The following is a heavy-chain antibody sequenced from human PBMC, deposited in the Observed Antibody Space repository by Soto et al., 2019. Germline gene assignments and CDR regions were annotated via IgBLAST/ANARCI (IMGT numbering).Heavy chain of an antibody. V-gene: IGHV3-13*01. CDR2: IGTAGDT. CDR1: GFTFSSYD. Sequence: GGSLRLSCAASGFTFSSYDMHWVRQATGKGLEWVSAIGTAGDTYYPGSVKGRFTISRENAKNSLYLQMNSLRAEDTAVYYCARDHRAGRIAVAAYYYYYGMDVWGQGTTVTVSS. J-gene: IGHJ6*02. CDR3: ARDHRAGRIAVAAYYYYYGMDV. D-gene: IGHD6-19*01.